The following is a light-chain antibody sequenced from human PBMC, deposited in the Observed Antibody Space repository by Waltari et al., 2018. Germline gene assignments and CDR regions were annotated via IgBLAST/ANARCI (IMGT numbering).Light chain of an antibody. V-gene: IGKV3-15*01. Sequence: EVLMTQSPATLSVSPGERATPSCRASQSISGNLAWYQQKPGQAPRLVIYAASTRATGIPARFSGSGSGTDVTLTITGLQSEDFAVYYCQQYHYWPPWTFGQGTTVEI. J-gene: IGKJ1*01. CDR3: QQYHYWPPWT. CDR1: QSISGN. CDR2: AAS.